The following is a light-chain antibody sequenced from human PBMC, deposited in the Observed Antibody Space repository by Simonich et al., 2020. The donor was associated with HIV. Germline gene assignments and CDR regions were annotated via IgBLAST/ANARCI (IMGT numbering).Light chain of an antibody. CDR1: QSVLYSSNNKNY. CDR3: QQYYSTPQT. Sequence: DIVMTQSPDSLAVSLVERATINCKSSQSVLYSSNNKNYLAWYQQKPGQPPKLLIYWASTRESGVPDRFSASGSGTDFTLTISSLQAEDVAVYYCQQYYSTPQTFGQGTKVEIK. V-gene: IGKV4-1*01. CDR2: WAS. J-gene: IGKJ1*01.